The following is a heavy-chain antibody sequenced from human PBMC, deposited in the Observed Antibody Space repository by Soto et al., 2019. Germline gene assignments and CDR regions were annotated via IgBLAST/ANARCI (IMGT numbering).Heavy chain of an antibody. V-gene: IGHV4-59*01. J-gene: IGHJ6*02. Sequence: SETLSLTCTVSGGSIDYYRWSWIRQPPGKGLEWIGDISDSGSTNYNLSLRSRVTILVDTSKNQFSLKLNSVTAADTAVYYCARDSASWFPYYGIDVWGQGTTVTVSS. CDR2: ISDSGST. CDR1: GGSIDYYR. D-gene: IGHD6-13*01. CDR3: ARDSASWFPYYGIDV.